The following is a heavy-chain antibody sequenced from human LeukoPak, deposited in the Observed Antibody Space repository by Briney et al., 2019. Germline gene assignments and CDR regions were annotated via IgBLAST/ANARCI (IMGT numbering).Heavy chain of an antibody. J-gene: IGHJ6*03. CDR1: GFTFSSYG. V-gene: IGHV3-23*01. CDR3: AKEGMCSGGSCYSSYYYYYMDV. Sequence: PGGSLRLSCGASGFTFSSYGMSWVRQAPGKGLEWVSGIRGSGDSTYYADSVKGRFTISRDNAKNSLYLQMNSLRAEDTALYYCAKEGMCSGGSCYSSYYYYYMDVWGKGTTVTISS. D-gene: IGHD2-15*01. CDR2: IRGSGDST.